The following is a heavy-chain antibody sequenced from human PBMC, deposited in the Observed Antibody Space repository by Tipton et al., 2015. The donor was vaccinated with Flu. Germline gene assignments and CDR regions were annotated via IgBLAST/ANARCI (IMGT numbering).Heavy chain of an antibody. J-gene: IGHJ5*02. D-gene: IGHD6-13*01. CDR1: GYTFTGYY. CDR2: INPNSGGT. CDR3: ARGPLRVAAAGTNWFDP. Sequence: QVQLVQSGAEVKKSGASVKVSCKASGYTFTGYYMHWVRQAPGQGLEWMGWINPNSGGTNYAQKFQGRVTMTRDTSISTAYMELGRLRSDDTAVYYCARGPLRVAAAGTNWFDPWGQGTLVTVSS. V-gene: IGHV1-2*02.